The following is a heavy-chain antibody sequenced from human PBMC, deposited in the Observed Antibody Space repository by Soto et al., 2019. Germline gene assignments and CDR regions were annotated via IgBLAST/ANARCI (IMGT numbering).Heavy chain of an antibody. CDR2: IYYSGST. V-gene: IGHV4-28*01. J-gene: IGHJ4*02. D-gene: IGHD2-15*01. CDR3: ARTGRYGGNEFDY. CDR1: GYSISSNNW. Sequence: SETLSLTCAVSGYSISSNNWWGWIRQSPGKGLEWIGYIYYSGSTYYNPSLKSRVTMSVDTSKNQFSLNLSSVTAVDTAVYYCARTGRYGGNEFDYWGQGIQVTVSS.